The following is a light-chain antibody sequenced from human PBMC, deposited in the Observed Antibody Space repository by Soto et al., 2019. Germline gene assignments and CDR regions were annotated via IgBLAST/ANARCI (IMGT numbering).Light chain of an antibody. CDR3: QQSYSNPFR. CDR1: HSVCNY. J-gene: IGKJ5*01. Sequence: DIQMTQSPSSLSVSVGDRVNITCRASHSVCNYFHCYQQKPGKAPRLLVHSAVKLESGVPSRFSGSGSGTDFALTISGLQPEDFASYFCQQSYSNPFRFGQGTRL. CDR2: SAV. V-gene: IGKV1-39*01.